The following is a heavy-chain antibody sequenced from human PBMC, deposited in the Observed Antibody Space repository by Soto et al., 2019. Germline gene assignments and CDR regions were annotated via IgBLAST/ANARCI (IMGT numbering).Heavy chain of an antibody. CDR3: PKDSQAHRDYDFDS. D-gene: IGHD4-17*01. V-gene: IGHV3-7*01. CDR2: INQGGSQK. Sequence: EVQLVESGGGLVQPGGSLRLSCATSGFTFSNYWMSWVRQAPGKGLEWVAKINQGGSQKYYVDSVKGRFTISRDNAKYPLYLHMTRLRAEDTALYYCPKDSQAHRDYDFDSWGQGTLVTVSS. J-gene: IGHJ4*02. CDR1: GFTFSNYW.